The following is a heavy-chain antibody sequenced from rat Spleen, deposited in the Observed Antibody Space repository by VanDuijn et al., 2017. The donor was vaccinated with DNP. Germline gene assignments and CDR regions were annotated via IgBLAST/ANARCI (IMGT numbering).Heavy chain of an antibody. V-gene: IGHV1-43*01. CDR1: GYTFTTYY. CDR2: ISTGSGGT. D-gene: IGHD1-4*01. CDR3: ARRRLPYWYFDF. Sequence: QIQLQQSGAELAKPGSSVKISCKASGYTFTTYYISWIKQTTGQGLEYIGYISTGSGGTNYNEKFKGKATLTVDKSSSTAFMQLSSLTPDDSAVYYCARRRLPYWYFDFWGPGTMVTVSS. J-gene: IGHJ1*01.